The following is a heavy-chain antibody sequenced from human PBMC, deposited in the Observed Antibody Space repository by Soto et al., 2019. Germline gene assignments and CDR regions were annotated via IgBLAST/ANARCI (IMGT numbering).Heavy chain of an antibody. CDR1: GGSISSSIYY. J-gene: IGHJ4*02. D-gene: IGHD3-9*01. CDR3: ARLKTYDILNKSDY. V-gene: IGHV4-39*01. Sequence: SETLSLTCTVSGGSISSSIYYGGWIRLPPGKVLEWIVSIFYSGSTYYNPSLKSRVTISVDTSNNQFSLKLYSVTASDTAMYQCARLKTYDILNKSDYWGQGSLVTVS. CDR2: IFYSGST.